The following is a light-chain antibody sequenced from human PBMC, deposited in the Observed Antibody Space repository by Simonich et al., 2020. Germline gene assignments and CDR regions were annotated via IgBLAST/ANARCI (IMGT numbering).Light chain of an antibody. V-gene: IGKV4-1*01. CDR1: QSVLYSSNNKNY. Sequence: DIVMTQSPDSLAVSLGERATINCKSSQSVLYSSNNKNYCAWYQQKTGKPPKLLIYWASTRESGVPDRFSGSGSGTDFTLTISSLQAEDVAVYYCQQYYSTPWTFGQGTKVEIK. J-gene: IGKJ1*01. CDR3: QQYYSTPWT. CDR2: WAS.